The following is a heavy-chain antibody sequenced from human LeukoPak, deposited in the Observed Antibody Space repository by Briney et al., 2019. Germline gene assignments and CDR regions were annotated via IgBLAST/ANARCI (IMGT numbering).Heavy chain of an antibody. CDR2: INPNSGGT. Sequence: ASVKVSCKASGYTFTGYYMHWVRQAPGQGLEWMGWINPNSGGTNYAQKFQGRVTMTRDTSISTAYMELSRLRSDDTAVYYCARDPRTGDLSYFDYWGQGTLVTVSS. CDR3: ARDPRTGDLSYFDY. D-gene: IGHD7-27*01. CDR1: GYTFTGYY. J-gene: IGHJ4*02. V-gene: IGHV1-2*02.